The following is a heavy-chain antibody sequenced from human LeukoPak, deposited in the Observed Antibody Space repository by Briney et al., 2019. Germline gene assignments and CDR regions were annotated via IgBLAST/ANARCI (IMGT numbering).Heavy chain of an antibody. V-gene: IGHV3-7*01. J-gene: IGHJ3*02. CDR2: IKQDGSEK. Sequence: GGSLRLSCAASRFSFSSYWVSWVRQAPGKGLEWVANIKQDGSEKYYVDSVKGRFSISRDNAKNSLYLQMNSLRAEDTAVYYCARAGVRWPDAFDIWGQGTMVTVSS. CDR1: RFSFSSYW. D-gene: IGHD4-23*01. CDR3: ARAGVRWPDAFDI.